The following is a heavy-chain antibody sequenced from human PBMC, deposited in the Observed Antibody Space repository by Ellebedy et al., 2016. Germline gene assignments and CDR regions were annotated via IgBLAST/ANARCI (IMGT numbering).Heavy chain of an antibody. CDR2: IIPIFGTA. D-gene: IGHD3-10*01. CDR1: GGTFSSYA. Sequence: SVKVSXXASGGTFSSYAISWVRQAPGQGLEWMGGIIPIFGTANYAQKFQGRVTITADESTSTAYMELSSLRSEDTAVYYCARDEIFNYYGSGSFPGWFDPWGQGTLVTVSS. J-gene: IGHJ5*02. V-gene: IGHV1-69*13. CDR3: ARDEIFNYYGSGSFPGWFDP.